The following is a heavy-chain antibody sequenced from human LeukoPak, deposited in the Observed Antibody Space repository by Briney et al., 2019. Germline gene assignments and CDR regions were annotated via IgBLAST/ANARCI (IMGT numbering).Heavy chain of an antibody. D-gene: IGHD6-13*01. CDR2: IYYTGST. Sequence: SETLSLTCTVSGGSIRSYYWSWIRQPPGKGLEWIGYIYYTGSTNYNPSLKSRVTMSVDTSKNQFSLQLSSVTAADTAVYYCAILCIAAAATQDWRFDPWGQGTLVTVSS. CDR3: AILCIAAAATQDWRFDP. CDR1: GGSIRSYY. V-gene: IGHV4-59*08. J-gene: IGHJ5*02.